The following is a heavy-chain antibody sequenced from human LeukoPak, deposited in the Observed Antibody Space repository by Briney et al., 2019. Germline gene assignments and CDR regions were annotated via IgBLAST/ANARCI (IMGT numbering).Heavy chain of an antibody. CDR1: GGSISSSSYY. V-gene: IGHV4-39*02. Sequence: SETLSLTCTVSGGSISSSSYYWGWIRQPPGKGLEWIGSIYYSGSTYYNPSLKSRVTVSVDTSKNQFSLKLSSVTAADTAVYYCAREAGDYWGQGTLVTVSS. J-gene: IGHJ4*02. CDR2: IYYSGST. CDR3: AREAGDY.